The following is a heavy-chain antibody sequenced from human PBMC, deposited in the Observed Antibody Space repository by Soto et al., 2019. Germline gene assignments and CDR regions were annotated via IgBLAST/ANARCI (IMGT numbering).Heavy chain of an antibody. J-gene: IGHJ4*02. CDR3: ARGTGGSGGKGDPLDY. Sequence: EVQLVESGGGLVQAGGSLRLSCACSASGPTFRDYWWQWVRQAPGKGLVWVAHINGDGITTRYADSVKGRFTISRDDNKTSLDLHRSSLRAEDTALYFCARGTGGSGGKGDPLDYWGQGILVTVSS. D-gene: IGHD2-15*01. V-gene: IGHV3-74*01. CDR2: INGDGITT. CDR1: GPTFRDYW.